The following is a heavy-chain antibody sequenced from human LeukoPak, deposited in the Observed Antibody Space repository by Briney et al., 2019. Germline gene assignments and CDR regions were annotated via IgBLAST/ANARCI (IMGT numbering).Heavy chain of an antibody. V-gene: IGHV1-24*01. CDR2: FDPEDGET. J-gene: IGHJ4*02. CDR3: AIGNGELDY. D-gene: IGHD4-17*01. Sequence: GASVKVSCKASGYTFTGYYMHWVRQAPGKGLEWMGGFDPEDGETIYAQKFQGRVTMTEDTSTDTAYMELSSLRSEDTAVYYCAIGNGELDYWGQGTLVTVSS. CDR1: GYTFTGYY.